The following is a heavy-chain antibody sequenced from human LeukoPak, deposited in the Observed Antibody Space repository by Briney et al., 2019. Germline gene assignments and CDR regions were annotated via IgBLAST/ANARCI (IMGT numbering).Heavy chain of an antibody. CDR3: AKARYCSGGTCPEWFDP. J-gene: IGHJ5*02. CDR2: ISYSGGNT. V-gene: IGHV3-23*01. D-gene: IGHD2-15*01. Sequence: GGSLRLSCAASGFTFSDYAMNWVRQALGRGLEWVSTISYSGGNTYCADPVKGRFTISRDNSKNTLYLQMNSLRAEDTAIYYCAKARYCSGGTCPEWFDPWGQGTLVTVSS. CDR1: GFTFSDYA.